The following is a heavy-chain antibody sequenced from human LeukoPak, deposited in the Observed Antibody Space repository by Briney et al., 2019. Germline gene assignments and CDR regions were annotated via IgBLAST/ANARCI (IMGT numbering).Heavy chain of an antibody. CDR3: ASFASNLIGLDY. Sequence: GGSLRLSCAASGFTFSSYSMNWVRQAPGKGLEWVSSISSSSSYIYYADSVKGRFTISRDNAKNSLYLQMNSLRAEDTAAYYCASFASNLIGLDYWGQGTLVAVSS. J-gene: IGHJ4*02. CDR2: ISSSSSYI. V-gene: IGHV3-21*01. CDR1: GFTFSSYS. D-gene: IGHD3-16*02.